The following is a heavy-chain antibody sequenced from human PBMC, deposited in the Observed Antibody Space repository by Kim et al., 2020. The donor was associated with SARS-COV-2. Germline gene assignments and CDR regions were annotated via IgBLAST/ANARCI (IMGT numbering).Heavy chain of an antibody. Sequence: SETLSLTCTVSGGSISSGGYYWSWIRQHPGKGLEWIGYIYYSGSTYYNPSLKSRVTISVDTSKNQFSLKLSSVTAADTAVYYCARDSTQAWLVAAPDAFDIWGQGTMVTVSS. V-gene: IGHV4-31*03. CDR3: ARDSTQAWLVAAPDAFDI. CDR2: IYYSGST. J-gene: IGHJ3*02. D-gene: IGHD2-15*01. CDR1: GGSISSGGYY.